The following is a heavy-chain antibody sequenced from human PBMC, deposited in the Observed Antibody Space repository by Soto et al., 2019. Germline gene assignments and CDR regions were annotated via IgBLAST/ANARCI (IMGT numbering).Heavy chain of an antibody. CDR2: ISGSGGST. Sequence: PGGSLRLSCAASGFTFSSYAMSWVRQAPGKGLEWVSAISGSGGSTYYADSVKGRFTISRDNSKNTLYLQMNSLRAEDTAVYYCAKGVTPVVILLYFDYWGQGTLVTVSS. J-gene: IGHJ4*02. CDR3: AKGVTPVVILLYFDY. CDR1: GFTFSSYA. D-gene: IGHD2-21*01. V-gene: IGHV3-23*01.